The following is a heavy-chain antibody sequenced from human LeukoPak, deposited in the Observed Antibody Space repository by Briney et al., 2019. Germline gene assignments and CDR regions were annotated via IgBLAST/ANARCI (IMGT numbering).Heavy chain of an antibody. CDR3: ARGHSATYGRFDS. J-gene: IGHJ4*02. V-gene: IGHV4-59*08. CDR2: IYYSGGT. Sequence: SETLSLTCTVSGGSISTYYWSWIRQPPGKGLEWIGYIYYSGGTSYNPSLKSRVTISVDTSKNQFSLKLSSVTAADTAIYYCARGHSATYGRFDSWGQGTLVTVSS. CDR1: GGSISTYY. D-gene: IGHD1-26*01.